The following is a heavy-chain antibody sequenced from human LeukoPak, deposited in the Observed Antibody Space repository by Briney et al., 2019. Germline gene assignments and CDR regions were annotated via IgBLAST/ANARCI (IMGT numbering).Heavy chain of an antibody. CDR2: IYYSGST. CDR3: AAHLSGLLWFGESFDY. Sequence: SETLSLTCTVSGGSISSSSYYWGWIRQPPGKGLEWIGSIYYSGSTYYNPSLKSRVTISVDTSKNQFSLKLSSVTAADTAVYYCAAHLSGLLWFGESFDYWGQGTLVTVSS. J-gene: IGHJ4*02. D-gene: IGHD3-10*01. V-gene: IGHV4-39*07. CDR1: GGSISSSSYY.